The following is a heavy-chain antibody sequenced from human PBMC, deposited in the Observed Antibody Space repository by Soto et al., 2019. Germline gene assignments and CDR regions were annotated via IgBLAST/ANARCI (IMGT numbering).Heavy chain of an antibody. CDR1: GFTFSSYW. CDR2: INSDGSST. J-gene: IGHJ4*02. Sequence: PGGSLRLSCAASGFTFSSYWMHWVRQAPGKGLVWVSRINSDGSSTSYADSVKGRFTISRDNAKNTLYVQMNSLRAEDTAVYYCAVAVAGPTAIGYWGQGTLVTVSS. D-gene: IGHD6-19*01. CDR3: AVAVAGPTAIGY. V-gene: IGHV3-74*01.